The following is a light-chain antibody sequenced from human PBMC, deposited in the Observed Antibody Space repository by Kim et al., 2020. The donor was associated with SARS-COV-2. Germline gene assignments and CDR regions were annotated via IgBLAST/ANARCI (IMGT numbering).Light chain of an antibody. CDR1: SANIAAGYD. Sequence: GQRVTTSCTGSSANIAAGYDVHWYQSFPGTDPIVLIYGNNNRPSGVPDRFSGSESGTSASLAITGLRAEDEADYYCQSYDSNLNWVFGGGTQLTVL. CDR2: GNN. J-gene: IGLJ3*02. V-gene: IGLV1-40*01. CDR3: QSYDSNLNWV.